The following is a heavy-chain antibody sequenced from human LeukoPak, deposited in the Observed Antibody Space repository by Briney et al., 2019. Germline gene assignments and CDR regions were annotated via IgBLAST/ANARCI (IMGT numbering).Heavy chain of an antibody. CDR3: ARGGSGFGVVIIPV. J-gene: IGHJ4*02. D-gene: IGHD3-3*01. V-gene: IGHV3-74*01. CDR2: INTDGSCT. Sequence: GGSLRLSCAASGFAFSSYWMHWVRQAPGKGLVWVSRINTDGSCTTYADSVKGRFTISRDNAKNTLYLQMNSLRAEDTAVYYCARGGSGFGVVIIPVWGQGTLVTVSS. CDR1: GFAFSSYW.